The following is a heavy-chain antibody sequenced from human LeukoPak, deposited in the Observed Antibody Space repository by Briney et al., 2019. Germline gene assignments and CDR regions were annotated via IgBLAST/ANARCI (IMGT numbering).Heavy chain of an antibody. CDR3: ARDSQLTSDWSLNWFDP. CDR1: GFTFSSYW. D-gene: IGHD6-19*01. CDR2: IYSDGSST. J-gene: IGHJ5*02. Sequence: GVSLRLSCAASGFTFSSYWMHWVRQAPGKGLVWLSRIYSDGSSTNYADAVKGRFTISRDNAKNTLYLQMNSLRAEDTAVYFCARDSQLTSDWSLNWFDPWGQGTLVTVSS. V-gene: IGHV3-74*01.